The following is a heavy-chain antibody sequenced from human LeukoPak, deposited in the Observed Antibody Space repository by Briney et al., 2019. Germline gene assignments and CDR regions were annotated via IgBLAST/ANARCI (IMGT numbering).Heavy chain of an antibody. CDR2: INHSGST. V-gene: IGHV4-34*01. Sequence: SETLSLTCAVYGGSFSGYYWSWIRQPPGKGLEWIGEINHSGSTNYNPSLKSRVTISVDTSKNQFSLKLSSVTAADTAVYYCARLTYNWNYYFDYWGQGALVTVSS. CDR1: GGSFSGYY. D-gene: IGHD1-7*01. J-gene: IGHJ4*02. CDR3: ARLTYNWNYYFDY.